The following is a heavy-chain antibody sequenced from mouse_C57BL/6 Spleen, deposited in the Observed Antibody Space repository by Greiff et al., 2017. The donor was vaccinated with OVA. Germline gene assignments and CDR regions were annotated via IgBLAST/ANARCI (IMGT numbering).Heavy chain of an antibody. V-gene: IGHV5-4*01. J-gene: IGHJ1*03. CDR3: ASGRYFDV. CDR1: GFTFSSYA. CDR2: ISDGGSYT. Sequence: EVQGVESGGGLVKPGGSLKLSCAASGFTFSSYAMSWVRQPPEKRLEWVATISDGGSYTYYPDNVKGRFTISRDNAKNNLYLQMSHLKSEDTAMYYCASGRYFDVWGTGTTVTVSS.